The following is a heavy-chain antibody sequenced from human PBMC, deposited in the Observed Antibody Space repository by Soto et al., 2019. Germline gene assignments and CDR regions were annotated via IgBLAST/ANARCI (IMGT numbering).Heavy chain of an antibody. V-gene: IGHV1-69*01. CDR2: IIPIFRTT. CDR1: GDTFSNYA. Sequence: HVQLVQSGDEVKKPGSSVKVSCKASGDTFSNYAISWVRQAPGQGLEWMGGIIPIFRTTDYAQNFQGRVTITADESTSTAYMELSSMRPEDTAVYFWARDMIPAAPAYKYYAMDVWGQGTPVTASS. J-gene: IGHJ6*02. D-gene: IGHD2-2*01. CDR3: ARDMIPAAPAYKYYAMDV.